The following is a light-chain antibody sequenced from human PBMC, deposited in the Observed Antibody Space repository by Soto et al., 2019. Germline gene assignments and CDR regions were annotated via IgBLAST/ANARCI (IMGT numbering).Light chain of an antibody. V-gene: IGKV3-20*01. CDR2: GAS. CDR3: QQYGSSPFVMYT. Sequence: EIVLTQSPGTLSLSPGERATLSCRASQSVSSSYLAWYQQKPGQAPRLLIYGASSRDTGIPDRFSGSGSGTDFTLTISRLEPEDFAVYYCQQYGSSPFVMYTFGQGTKLEIK. CDR1: QSVSSSY. J-gene: IGKJ2*01.